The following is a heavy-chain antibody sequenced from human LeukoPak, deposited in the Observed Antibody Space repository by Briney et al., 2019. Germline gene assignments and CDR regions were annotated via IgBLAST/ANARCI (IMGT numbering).Heavy chain of an antibody. CDR1: GFTFSSYA. V-gene: IGHV3-30-3*01. Sequence: GGSLRLSCAASGFTFSSYAMHWVRQAPGKGLEWVAVISNDGSNKYYADSVKGRFTISRDNSKNTLYLQMNSLRAEDTAVYYCARDYYDNKGGMDVWGQGTTVTVSS. CDR2: ISNDGSNK. CDR3: ARDYYDNKGGMDV. D-gene: IGHD3-22*01. J-gene: IGHJ6*02.